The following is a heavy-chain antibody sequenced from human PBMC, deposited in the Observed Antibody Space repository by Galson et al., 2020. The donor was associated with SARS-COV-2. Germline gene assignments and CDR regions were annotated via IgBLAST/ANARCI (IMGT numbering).Heavy chain of an antibody. CDR3: ARANYYDSSGYYFDY. Sequence: GESLKISCAASGFTLSSYSMNWVRQAPGKGLEWVSSISSSSSYIYYADSVKGRFTISRDNAKNSLYLQMNSLRAEDTAVYYCARANYYDSSGYYFDYWGQGTLVTVSS. V-gene: IGHV3-21*01. J-gene: IGHJ4*02. D-gene: IGHD3-22*01. CDR2: ISSSSSYI. CDR1: GFTLSSYS.